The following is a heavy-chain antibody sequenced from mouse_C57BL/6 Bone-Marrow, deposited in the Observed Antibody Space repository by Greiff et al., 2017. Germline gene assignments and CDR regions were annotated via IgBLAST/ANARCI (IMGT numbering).Heavy chain of an antibody. V-gene: IGHV1-63*01. CDR3: TRGDYYKCYYMDY. CDR2: IDPGGGYT. CDR1: GYTFTNYW. J-gene: IGHJ4*01. D-gene: IGHD1-1*01. Sequence: VQLQQSGAELVRPGTSVKMSCKASGYTFTNYWIGWAKQRPGKGLEWIGDIDPGGGYTNYNEKFKGKATLTADTSSNTAYLQFSRLTSEDPAIYYCTRGDYYKCYYMDYWGQGTSVTVSS.